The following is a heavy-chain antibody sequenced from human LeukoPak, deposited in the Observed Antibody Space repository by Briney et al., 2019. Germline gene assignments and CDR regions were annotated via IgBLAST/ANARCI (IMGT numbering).Heavy chain of an antibody. V-gene: IGHV4-59*01. CDR1: GGSISSYY. Sequence: SETLSLTCTVSGGSISSYYWSWIRQPPRKGLEWIGYIYYSGSTNYNPSLKSRVTISVDTSKNQFSLKLSSVTAADTAVYYCARVGNGCLDRWGPGTLVTVSS. CDR3: ARVGNGCLDR. J-gene: IGHJ5*02. D-gene: IGHD6-19*01. CDR2: IYYSGST.